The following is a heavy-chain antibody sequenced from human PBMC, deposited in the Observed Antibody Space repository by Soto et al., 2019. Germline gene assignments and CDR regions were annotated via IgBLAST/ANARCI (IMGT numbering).Heavy chain of an antibody. CDR3: ARERTYQMFGDDALDF. CDR1: GGSLNNYN. CDR2: IYSSGKT. J-gene: IGHJ3*01. Sequence: TSETLSLTCTVSGGSLNNYNWNWIRQSAGTGLEWIGRIYSSGKTYYNPSLKSRVTLSLDMLNNQISLKVTSVTAADTAMYYCARERTYQMFGDDALDFWGLGTMVTVSS. D-gene: IGHD2-2*01. V-gene: IGHV4-4*07.